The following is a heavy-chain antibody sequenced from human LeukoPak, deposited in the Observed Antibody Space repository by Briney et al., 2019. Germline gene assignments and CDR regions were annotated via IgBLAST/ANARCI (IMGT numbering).Heavy chain of an antibody. CDR2: VNPNSGGT. CDR1: RYTFTDYY. V-gene: IGHV1-2*02. CDR3: ARGGWSLGYCSSSSCLDWFDP. Sequence: ASVKVSCKASRYTFTDYYMHWVRQAPGQGLEWMGWVNPNSGGTNYAQKFQGRVTMTRDTSISTAYMELSRLRSDDTAVYYCARGGWSLGYCSSSSCLDWFDPWGQGTLVTVSS. D-gene: IGHD2-2*01. J-gene: IGHJ5*02.